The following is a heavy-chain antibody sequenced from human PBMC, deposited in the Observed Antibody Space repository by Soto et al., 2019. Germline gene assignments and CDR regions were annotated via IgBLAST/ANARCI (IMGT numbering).Heavy chain of an antibody. CDR3: ARDRRGYRYGYDYYYGMDV. D-gene: IGHD5-18*01. V-gene: IGHV1-69*01. Sequence: QVQLVQSGAEVKKPGSSVKVSCKASGGTFSSYAISWVRQAPGQGLEWMGGIIPIFGTANYAQKFQGRVTITADESTSTASMELSSLRSEDTAVNYCARDRRGYRYGYDYYYGMDVWGKGTTVTVSS. CDR2: IIPIFGTA. CDR1: GGTFSSYA. J-gene: IGHJ6*04.